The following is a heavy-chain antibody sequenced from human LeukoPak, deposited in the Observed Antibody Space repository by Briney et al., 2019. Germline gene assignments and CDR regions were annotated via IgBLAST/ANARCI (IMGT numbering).Heavy chain of an antibody. CDR1: GGSISSSSYY. J-gene: IGHJ4*02. CDR3: ARQGYSSGWPGIDY. V-gene: IGHV4-39*01. CDR2: IYYSGST. Sequence: SETLSLTCTVSGGSISSSSYYWGWIRQPPGKGLEWIGSIYYSGSTYYNPSLKSRVTISVDTSKNQFSLKLSSVTAADTAVYYCARQGYSSGWPGIDYWGQGTLVTVSS. D-gene: IGHD6-19*01.